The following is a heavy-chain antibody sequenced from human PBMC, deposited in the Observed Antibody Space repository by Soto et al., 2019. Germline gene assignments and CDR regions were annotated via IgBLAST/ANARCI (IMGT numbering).Heavy chain of an antibody. J-gene: IGHJ4*01. D-gene: IGHD3-16*01. Sequence: TLSLTCSASGDSMTTAFSYLGWIRQAPGKGPGWTGSINYGGVTYYSPTLTRRVSVSADTSKNQFSLRPTSVTVADTAIYFCAGHTSTPYLVTSSLFGDWGHGALVTVSS. CDR1: GDSMTTAFSY. CDR3: AGHTSTPYLVTSSLFGD. V-gene: IGHV4-39*01. CDR2: INYGGVT.